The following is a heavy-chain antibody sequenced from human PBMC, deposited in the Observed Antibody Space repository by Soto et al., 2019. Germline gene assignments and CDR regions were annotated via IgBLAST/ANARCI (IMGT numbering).Heavy chain of an antibody. J-gene: IGHJ6*02. Sequence: SETLSLTCTVSGGSISSSSYYWGWIRQPPGKGLEWIGSIYYSGSTYYNPSLKSRVTISVDTSKNQFSLKLSSVTAADTAVYYCARRRVIHYYYGMDVWGQGTRVTVS. V-gene: IGHV4-39*01. CDR1: GGSISSSSYY. D-gene: IGHD3-9*01. CDR2: IYYSGST. CDR3: ARRRVIHYYYGMDV.